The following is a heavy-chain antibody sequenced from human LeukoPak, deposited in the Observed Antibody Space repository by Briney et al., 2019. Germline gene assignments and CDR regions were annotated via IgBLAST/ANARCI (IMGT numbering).Heavy chain of an antibody. J-gene: IGHJ4*02. Sequence: GGSLRLSCAASGFTFDDYGMNWVRQAPGKGLEWVSGINWNGGRTGYADSVKGRFTISRDNAKNSLYLQTNSLRAEDTALYYCAKGGFGDPSDYWGQGTLVTVSS. CDR1: GFTFDDYG. V-gene: IGHV3-20*04. D-gene: IGHD4-17*01. CDR2: INWNGGRT. CDR3: AKGGFGDPSDY.